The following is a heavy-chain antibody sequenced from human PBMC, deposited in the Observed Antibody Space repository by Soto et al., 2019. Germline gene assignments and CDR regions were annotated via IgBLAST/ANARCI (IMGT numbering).Heavy chain of an antibody. Sequence: PSETLSLTCTVSGGSISSYYWSWIRQPPGKGLEWIGYIHYSGSTNYNPSLKSRVTISVDTSKNQFSLKLSSVTAADTAVYYCARDRTYYYGSGSPRGYYYYGMDVWGQGTTVTVSS. CDR1: GGSISSYY. J-gene: IGHJ6*02. CDR3: ARDRTYYYGSGSPRGYYYYGMDV. V-gene: IGHV4-59*01. CDR2: IHYSGST. D-gene: IGHD3-10*01.